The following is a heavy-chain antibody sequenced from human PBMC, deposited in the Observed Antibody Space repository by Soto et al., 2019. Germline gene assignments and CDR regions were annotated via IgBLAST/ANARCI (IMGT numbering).Heavy chain of an antibody. V-gene: IGHV3-74*01. CDR1: GFTFSSYW. J-gene: IGHJ4*02. D-gene: IGHD2-15*01. CDR3: ARDPGYCSGGSCYPAYYFDY. CDR2: INSDGRST. Sequence: PGGSLRLSCAASGFTFSSYWMHWVRQDPGKGLVWVSRINSDGRSTSYADSVKGRFTISRDNAKDTLYLQMNSLRAEDTAVYYCARDPGYCSGGSCYPAYYFDYWVQGTLVTVSS.